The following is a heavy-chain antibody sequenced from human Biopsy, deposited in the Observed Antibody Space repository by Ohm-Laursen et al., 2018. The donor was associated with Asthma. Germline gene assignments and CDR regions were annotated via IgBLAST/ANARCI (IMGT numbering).Heavy chain of an antibody. CDR2: VNAGNGDT. CDR3: ARTYYDFLTGQVKDVFGV. Sequence: ASVKASCKASGYNFISFAIHWVRQAPGQRLEWMGWVNAGNGDTKYSQKFQGRVTITRDTSASTAYMELRSLRSEDTATYYCARTYYDFLTGQVKDVFGVWGQGTMVTVSS. V-gene: IGHV1-3*01. D-gene: IGHD3-9*01. CDR1: GYNFISFA. J-gene: IGHJ3*01.